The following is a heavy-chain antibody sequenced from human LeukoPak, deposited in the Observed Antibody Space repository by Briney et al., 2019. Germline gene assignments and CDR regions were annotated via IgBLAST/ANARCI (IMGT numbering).Heavy chain of an antibody. CDR2: ISYDGSNK. J-gene: IGHJ4*02. CDR1: GFTFSSYA. Sequence: PGGSLRLSCAASGFTFSSYAMHWVRQAPSKGLEWVAVISYDGSNKYYADSVKGRFTISRDNSKNTLYLQMNSLRAEDTAVYYCARDNKGIAVAFDYWGQGTLVTVSS. D-gene: IGHD6-19*01. V-gene: IGHV3-30*04. CDR3: ARDNKGIAVAFDY.